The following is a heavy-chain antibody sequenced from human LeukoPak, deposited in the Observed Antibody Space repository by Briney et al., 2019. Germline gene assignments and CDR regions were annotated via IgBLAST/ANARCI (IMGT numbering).Heavy chain of an antibody. J-gene: IGHJ2*01. D-gene: IGHD6-19*01. CDR3: ARSLAVAGTDWYFDL. CDR2: INPNSGGT. Sequence: ASVKVSCKASGYTFTGYYMQWVRQAPGQGLEWMGWINPNSGGTNYAQKFQGRVTMTRDTSISTAYMELSRLRSDDTAVYYCARSLAVAGTDWYFDLWGRGTLVTVSS. V-gene: IGHV1-2*02. CDR1: GYTFTGYY.